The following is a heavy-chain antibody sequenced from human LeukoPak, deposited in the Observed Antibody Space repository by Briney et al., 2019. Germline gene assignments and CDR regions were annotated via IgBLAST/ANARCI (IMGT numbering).Heavy chain of an antibody. Sequence: GGSLRLSCAASGFTFSYYYMIYIRQAPGKGLEGGSYISSSGSTIYYEDCVKDRFNISRDNAKHSLYLQTTSLRVEDTAVYHCARGVYSFDWDGWGQGTLVTVSS. CDR1: GFTFSYYY. D-gene: IGHD3-9*01. CDR2: ISSSGSTI. V-gene: IGHV3-11*04. J-gene: IGHJ4*02. CDR3: ARGVYSFDWDG.